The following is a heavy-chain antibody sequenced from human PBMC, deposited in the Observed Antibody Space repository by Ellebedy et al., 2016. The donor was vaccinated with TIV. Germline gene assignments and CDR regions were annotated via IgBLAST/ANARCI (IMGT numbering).Heavy chain of an antibody. CDR3: ARHEGVVGATLDY. V-gene: IGHV1-69*04. CDR1: GGTFSSHA. Sequence: AASVKVSCKASGGTFSSHAISWVRQAPGQGLEWMGRIIPILGIANYAQKFQGRVTITADKSTSTAYMELSSLRSEDTAVYFCARHEGVVGATLDYWGQGTLVTVSS. J-gene: IGHJ4*02. CDR2: IIPILGIA. D-gene: IGHD1-26*01.